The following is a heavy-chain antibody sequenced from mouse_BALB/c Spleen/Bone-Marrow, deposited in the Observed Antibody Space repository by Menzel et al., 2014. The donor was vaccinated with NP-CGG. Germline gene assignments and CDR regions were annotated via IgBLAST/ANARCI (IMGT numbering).Heavy chain of an antibody. V-gene: IGHV8-12*01. Sequence: QVQLQQSGPGILQPSQTLSLTCSFSGFSLSTSGMGVSWIRQPSGKGLEWLAHIYWDDDKRYNPSLKSRLTISKDTSXNQVFLKITSVDTADTATYYCARRYYYGSSPFAYWGQGTLVTVSA. D-gene: IGHD1-1*01. CDR1: GFSLSTSGMG. J-gene: IGHJ3*01. CDR2: IYWDDDK. CDR3: ARRYYYGSSPFAY.